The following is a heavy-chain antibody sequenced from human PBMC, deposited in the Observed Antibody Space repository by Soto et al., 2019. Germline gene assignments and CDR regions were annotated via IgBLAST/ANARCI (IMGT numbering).Heavy chain of an antibody. Sequence: ASVKVSCKASGYTFTSYYMHWVRQAPGKGLEWMGGFDPEDGETIYAQKFQGRVTMTEDTSTDTAYMEMSSLRSEDTAVYYCAARSLAAARDWWGQGTLVTVSS. CDR1: GYTFTSYY. V-gene: IGHV1-24*01. J-gene: IGHJ4*02. D-gene: IGHD6-13*01. CDR2: FDPEDGET. CDR3: AARSLAAARDW.